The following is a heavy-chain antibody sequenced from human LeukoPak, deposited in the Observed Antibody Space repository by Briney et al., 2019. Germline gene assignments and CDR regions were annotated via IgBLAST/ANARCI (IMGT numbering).Heavy chain of an antibody. CDR2: IIPILGIA. V-gene: IGHV1-69*04. J-gene: IGHJ3*01. CDR3: ARKSVVVIAHDAFDV. D-gene: IGHD2-21*01. Sequence: SVKVSCKASGGTFSSYAISWVRQAPGQGLEWMGRIIPILGIANYAQKFQGRVTITADKSTSTAYMVLSSLRSEDTAGYYCARKSVVVIAHDAFDVWGQGTMVTVS. CDR1: GGTFSSYA.